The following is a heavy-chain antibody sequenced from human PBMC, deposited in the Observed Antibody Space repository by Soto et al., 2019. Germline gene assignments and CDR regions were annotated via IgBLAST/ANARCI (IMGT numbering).Heavy chain of an antibody. Sequence: EVQLLESGGGLVQPGGSLRLSCAASGFTFSSYAMSWVRQAPGKGLEWVSAISGSGGSTYYADSVKGRFTISRDNSKNTLYLQMNSLRAEDTAVYYCAKDLGPDCSSTSCYTTWRAHYYYGMDVWGQGTTVTVSS. CDR3: AKDLGPDCSSTSCYTTWRAHYYYGMDV. CDR2: ISGSGGST. J-gene: IGHJ6*02. CDR1: GFTFSSYA. D-gene: IGHD2-2*02. V-gene: IGHV3-23*01.